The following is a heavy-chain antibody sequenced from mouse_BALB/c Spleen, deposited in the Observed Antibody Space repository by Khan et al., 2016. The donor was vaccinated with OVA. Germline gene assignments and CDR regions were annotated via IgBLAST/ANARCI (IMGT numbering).Heavy chain of an antibody. Sequence: VQLQQSGPGLVKPSQSLSLTCTVTGYSITSGYGWNWIRQFPGNQLEWMGYISYSGSTNYNPSLTSRISITRDTSKNQFFLQLNSVTTEDTATYYCARTARIKYWGQGTTLTVSS. V-gene: IGHV3-2*02. J-gene: IGHJ2*01. D-gene: IGHD1-2*01. CDR2: ISYSGST. CDR1: GYSITSGYG. CDR3: ARTARIKY.